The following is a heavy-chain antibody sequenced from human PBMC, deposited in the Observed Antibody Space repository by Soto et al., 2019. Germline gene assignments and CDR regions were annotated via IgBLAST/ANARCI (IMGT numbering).Heavy chain of an antibody. Sequence: QVQLQESGPGLVKPSQTLSLTCTVSGGSISSGGYYWSWIRQHPGKGLEWIGYIYYSGSTYYNPSLQSRVTIAVDTSKNQFSLKLSSVTAADTAVYYCARGPGSSGYYLIDYWGQGTLVTVSS. CDR1: GGSISSGGYY. CDR2: IYYSGST. V-gene: IGHV4-31*03. D-gene: IGHD3-22*01. J-gene: IGHJ4*02. CDR3: ARGPGSSGYYLIDY.